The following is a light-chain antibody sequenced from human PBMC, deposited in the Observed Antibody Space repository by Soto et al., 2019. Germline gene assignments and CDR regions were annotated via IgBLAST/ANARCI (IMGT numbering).Light chain of an antibody. CDR1: SSNIGSNT. J-gene: IGLJ2*01. Sequence: QSVLTQPPSASTTPGQRVTISCSGSSSNIGSNTVNWYQQLPGTAPKLLIYNNNQRPSGVPDRISGSKSATSASLANSGLQSEDEADYYCAAWDDSLNGVLFGGGTKLTVL. CDR3: AAWDDSLNGVL. CDR2: NNN. V-gene: IGLV1-44*01.